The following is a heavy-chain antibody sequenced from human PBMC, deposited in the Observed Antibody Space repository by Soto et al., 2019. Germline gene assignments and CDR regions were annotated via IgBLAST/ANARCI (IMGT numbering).Heavy chain of an antibody. Sequence: QVQLVQSGAEVKKPGASVKVSCKVSGYTLSKLSMHWVRQAPGKGLEWMGGFDPEDGETIHAQKFQGRVTMTEDTSTNTAYMELSSLRSEDTAVYYCAIREGGDYVGLNWFDPWGQGTLVTVSS. CDR3: AIREGGDYVGLNWFDP. CDR1: GYTLSKLS. J-gene: IGHJ5*02. V-gene: IGHV1-24*01. CDR2: FDPEDGET. D-gene: IGHD4-17*01.